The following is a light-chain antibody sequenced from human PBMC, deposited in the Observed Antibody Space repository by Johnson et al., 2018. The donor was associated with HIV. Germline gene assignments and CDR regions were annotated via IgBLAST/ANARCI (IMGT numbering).Light chain of an antibody. CDR2: ENN. V-gene: IGLV1-51*02. Sequence: QSVLTQPPSVSAAPGQKVTISCSGSSSNIGNNYVSWYQQLPGTAPKLLIYENNKRPSGIPDRFSGSKSGTSATLGITGLQTGDEDDYYCGTWDSSLSSYVFGNGTKVTFL. J-gene: IGLJ1*01. CDR1: SSNIGNNY. CDR3: GTWDSSLSSYV.